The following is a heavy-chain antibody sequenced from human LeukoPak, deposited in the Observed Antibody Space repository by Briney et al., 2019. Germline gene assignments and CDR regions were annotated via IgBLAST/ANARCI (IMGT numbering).Heavy chain of an antibody. CDR3: ARDRLHYGEYEKTFDY. CDR2: ITFSSSII. D-gene: IGHD4-17*01. Sequence: GGSLRLSCAASGFTFSSYSMNWVRQAPGKGLEWVSYITFSSSIIYYAYSGKGGFTIARDNAKNSLYLQMNSLRAEDTAVSYCARDRLHYGEYEKTFDYWGQGTLVSVSS. J-gene: IGHJ4*02. CDR1: GFTFSSYS. V-gene: IGHV3-48*01.